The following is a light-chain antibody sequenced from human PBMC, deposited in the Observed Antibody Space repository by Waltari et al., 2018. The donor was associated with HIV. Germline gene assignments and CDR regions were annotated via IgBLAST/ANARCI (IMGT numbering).Light chain of an antibody. Sequence: DLVKTQPPDSLDVSLGGRASIYRKSSQSVLYSSSSKNYLAWYQQKPGQSPKLLIYWASTRESGVPDRFSGGGSGTDFTLTISSLQAEDVAVYYCQQYYSLPFTFGPGTKVDIK. J-gene: IGKJ3*01. CDR1: QSVLYSSSSKNY. CDR3: QQYYSLPFT. V-gene: IGKV4-1*01. CDR2: WAS.